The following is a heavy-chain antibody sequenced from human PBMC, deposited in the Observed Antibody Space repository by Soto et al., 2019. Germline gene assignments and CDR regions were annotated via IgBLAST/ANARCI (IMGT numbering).Heavy chain of an antibody. CDR3: ARACPPSSSPWINWFDP. Sequence: SETLSLTCTVSGGSISSGGYYWSWIRQHPGKGLEWIGYIYYSGSTYYNPSPKSRVTISVDTSKNQFSLKLSSVTAADTAVYYCARACPPSSSPWINWFDPWGQGTLVTVSS. CDR2: IYYSGST. D-gene: IGHD6-6*01. V-gene: IGHV4-31*03. J-gene: IGHJ5*02. CDR1: GGSISSGGYY.